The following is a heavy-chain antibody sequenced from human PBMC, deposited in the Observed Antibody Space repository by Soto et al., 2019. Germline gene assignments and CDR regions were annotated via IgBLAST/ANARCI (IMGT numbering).Heavy chain of an antibody. CDR3: AKATATGGGAFDI. V-gene: IGHV3-23*01. Sequence: GGSLRLSCAASGFICSSYDMSWVRQAPGKGLEWVSTILVDGRTFYVDSVKGRFTISRDTSQNTVYLQMNSLTAGDTALYYCAKATATGGGAFDICGQGTMVTISS. CDR1: GFICSSYD. D-gene: IGHD2-8*02. CDR2: ILVDGRT. J-gene: IGHJ3*02.